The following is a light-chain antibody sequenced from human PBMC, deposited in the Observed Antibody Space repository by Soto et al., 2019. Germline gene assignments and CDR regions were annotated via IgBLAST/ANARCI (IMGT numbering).Light chain of an antibody. J-gene: IGLJ3*02. CDR1: SSNIGNNY. Sequence: QSVLTQPPSVSAAPGQRVTISCSGSSSNIGNNYVSWYQQLPGTAPKLLIYDNNNRPSGIPDRFSGSKSGTSATLGITGLQTGDEAVYYCGTWDSSLSAVFGGGTKVTVL. V-gene: IGLV1-51*01. CDR2: DNN. CDR3: GTWDSSLSAV.